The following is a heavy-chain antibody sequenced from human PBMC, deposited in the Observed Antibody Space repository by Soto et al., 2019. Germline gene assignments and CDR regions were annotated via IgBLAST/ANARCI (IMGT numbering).Heavy chain of an antibody. V-gene: IGHV4-34*01. D-gene: IGHD3-16*01. CDR3: ARGPPSYAPLRVGARWGKVDI. CDR2: INHSGST. CDR1: GGSFSGYY. J-gene: IGHJ3*02. Sequence: SETLSLTCAVYGGSFSGYYWSWIRQPPGKGLEWIGEINHSGSTNYNPSLKSRVTISVDTSKNQFSLKLSSVTAADTAVYYCARGPPSYAPLRVGARWGKVDIWGQGTMVTVSS.